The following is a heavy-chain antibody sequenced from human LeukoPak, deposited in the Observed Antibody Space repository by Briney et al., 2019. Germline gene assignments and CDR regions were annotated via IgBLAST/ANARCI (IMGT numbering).Heavy chain of an antibody. CDR1: GFTFSCYN. D-gene: IGHD6-13*01. CDR3: ATEPGIAVATTTY. V-gene: IGHV3-21*01. CDR2: ISSSGAYI. Sequence: GGSLRLSCAASGFTFSCYNMNWVRQAPGKGLEWVSSISSSGAYIYYADSVKGRFTISRDNAENSLYLQMSSLRVEDSAVYYCATEPGIAVATTTYWGQGTLVTVSS. J-gene: IGHJ4*02.